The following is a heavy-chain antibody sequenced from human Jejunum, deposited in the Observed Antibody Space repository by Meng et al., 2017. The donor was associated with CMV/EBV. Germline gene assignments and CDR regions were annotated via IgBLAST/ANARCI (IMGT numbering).Heavy chain of an antibody. CDR3: ARQAGTY. V-gene: IGHV3-7*01. Sequence: SCVGSGFTFSYYWMSWVRQAPGKGLECVANIKEDGGEEYYVDSVKGRFTISRDNAKNSLYLQMNSLRAEDTAVYYCARQAGTYWGQGTLVTVSS. D-gene: IGHD6-13*01. CDR1: GFTFSYYW. J-gene: IGHJ4*02. CDR2: IKEDGGEE.